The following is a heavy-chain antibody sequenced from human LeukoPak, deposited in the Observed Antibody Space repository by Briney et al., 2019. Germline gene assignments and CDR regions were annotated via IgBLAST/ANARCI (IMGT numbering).Heavy chain of an antibody. CDR2: ISYDGSNK. J-gene: IGHJ4*02. V-gene: IGHV3-30*04. CDR1: GFTFSSYA. Sequence: PGGSLRLSCAASGFTFSSYAMHWVRQAPGKGLEWVAVISYDGSNKYYADSVKGRFTISRDNSKNTLYLQMNSLRAEDTAVYYCARGRYCSSISCRTELDYWGQGTLVTVSS. D-gene: IGHD2-2*01. CDR3: ARGRYCSSISCRTELDY.